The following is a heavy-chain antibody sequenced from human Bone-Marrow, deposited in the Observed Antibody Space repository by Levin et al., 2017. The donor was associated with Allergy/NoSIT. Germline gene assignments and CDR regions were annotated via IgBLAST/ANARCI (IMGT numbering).Heavy chain of an antibody. Sequence: PSETLSLTCNVSGVSISSRTYFWGWIRQPPGKGLEWIGSIYSGGSTNYNPSLKSRVTISVDTSKNQVSLRLSSVTAADTDVYYCAREQSSDSDNDECYFDYWGQGSLVTVSS. D-gene: IGHD2-21*02. V-gene: IGHV4-39*07. CDR1: GVSISSRTYF. CDR3: AREQSSDSDNDECYFDY. CDR2: IYSGGST. J-gene: IGHJ4*02.